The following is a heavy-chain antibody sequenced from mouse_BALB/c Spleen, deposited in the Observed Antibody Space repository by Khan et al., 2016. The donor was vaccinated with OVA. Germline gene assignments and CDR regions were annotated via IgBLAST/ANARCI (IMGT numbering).Heavy chain of an antibody. CDR2: ISSGGGST. Sequence: EVQRVESGGGLVKPGGSLKLSCAASGFAFSSYDMSWVRQTPEKRLEWVAYISSGGGSTYYPDTVKGRFTISRDNAKNTLYLQMSSLKSEDTAMYYCARGWGGNFYYAMDYWGQGMAVTVSS. CDR1: GFAFSSYD. D-gene: IGHD2-1*01. CDR3: ARGWGGNFYYAMDY. V-gene: IGHV5-12-1*01. J-gene: IGHJ4*01.